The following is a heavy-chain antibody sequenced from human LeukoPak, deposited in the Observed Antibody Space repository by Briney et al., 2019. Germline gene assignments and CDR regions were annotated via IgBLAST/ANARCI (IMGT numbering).Heavy chain of an antibody. D-gene: IGHD1-26*01. CDR1: GGSISSYY. Sequence: PSETLSLTCTVSGGSISSYYWSWIRQPPGKGLEWIGYIYYSGSTNYNPSLKSRVTISVDTSKNQFSLKLSSVTAEDTAVYYCATGRVRSSVGATSDYWGQGTLVTVSS. CDR3: ATGRVRSSVGATSDY. J-gene: IGHJ4*02. V-gene: IGHV4-59*01. CDR2: IYYSGST.